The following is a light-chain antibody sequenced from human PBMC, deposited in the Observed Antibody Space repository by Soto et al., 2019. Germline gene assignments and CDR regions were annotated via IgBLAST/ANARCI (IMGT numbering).Light chain of an antibody. J-gene: IGKJ1*01. Sequence: EVVMTQSPATLSVSPGERATLSCRASQSVNANLAWYQQKPGQAPRLLIHGASNRATGIPARFSGSGFGTDFIRTLSCLQSEDFAVYYCQQYNTWLWTFGQGTKVEI. CDR2: GAS. CDR1: QSVNAN. CDR3: QQYNTWLWT. V-gene: IGKV3-15*01.